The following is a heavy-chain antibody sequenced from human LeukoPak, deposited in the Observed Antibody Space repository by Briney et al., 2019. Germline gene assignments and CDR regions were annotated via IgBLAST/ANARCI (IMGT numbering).Heavy chain of an antibody. CDR1: GGSISSDF. J-gene: IGHJ3*02. D-gene: IGHD1-14*01. Sequence: SETLSLTCTVSGGSISSDFWSRIRQSPGKGLEWIGYIHYSGSTNYIPSLKSRLTISVDSSKNQFSLRLTSVTAADTAVYYCARDRPPGTGDVFDIWGQGTMVTVSS. CDR3: ARDRPPGTGDVFDI. CDR2: IHYSGST. V-gene: IGHV4-59*01.